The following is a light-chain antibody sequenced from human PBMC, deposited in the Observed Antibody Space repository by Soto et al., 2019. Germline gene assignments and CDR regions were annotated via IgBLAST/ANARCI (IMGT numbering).Light chain of an antibody. CDR3: QQYNDWTLT. J-gene: IGKJ1*01. V-gene: IGKV3-15*01. CDR1: QSVSSN. CDR2: GAS. Sequence: EIVMTQSPATLSVSPGERATLSCRASQSVSSNLAWYQQKPGQAPRLLLYGASTRATGIPARFSGSGSGTEFTLNISRLQSEDFEVYYCQQYNDWTLTFGQGTKVAIK.